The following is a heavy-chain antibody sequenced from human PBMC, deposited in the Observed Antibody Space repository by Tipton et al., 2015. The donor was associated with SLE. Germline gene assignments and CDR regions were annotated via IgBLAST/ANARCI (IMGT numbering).Heavy chain of an antibody. CDR3: ASFPPQRAVASFDY. CDR2: ISYDGSNK. CDR1: GFTFSSYA. V-gene: IGHV3-30*04. J-gene: IGHJ4*02. Sequence: RSLRLSCAASGFTFSSYAMHWVRQAPGKGLEWVAVISYDGSNKYYADSVKGRFTISRDNSKNTLYLQMNSLRAEDTAVYYCASFPPQRAVASFDYWGQGTLVTASS. D-gene: IGHD6-19*01.